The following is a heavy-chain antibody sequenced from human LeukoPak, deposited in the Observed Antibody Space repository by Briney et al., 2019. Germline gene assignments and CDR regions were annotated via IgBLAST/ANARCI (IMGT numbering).Heavy chain of an antibody. V-gene: IGHV1-69*04. CDR2: IIPIHGTA. J-gene: IGHJ3*02. CDR1: GGIFSSYA. Sequence: ALVKVSCKASGGIFSSYAISWVRQAPGQGLEWMGRIIPIHGTANYAQKFQGRVTITADKSTSTAYMELSSLRSEDTAVYYCARAPDGGAFDIWGQGTMVTVSS. D-gene: IGHD3-16*01. CDR3: ARAPDGGAFDI.